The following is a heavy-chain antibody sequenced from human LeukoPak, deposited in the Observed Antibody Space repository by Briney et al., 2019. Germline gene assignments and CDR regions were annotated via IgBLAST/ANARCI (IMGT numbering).Heavy chain of an antibody. Sequence: PGGSLRLSCAASGFTFSSYAMSWVRQAPGKGLEWVSAISGSGGSTYYADSVKGRFTISRDNSKNTLYLQMNSLRAEDTAVYYCARASYDRTAFDIWGQGTMVTVSS. D-gene: IGHD1-1*01. CDR3: ARASYDRTAFDI. CDR2: ISGSGGST. V-gene: IGHV3-23*01. CDR1: GFTFSSYA. J-gene: IGHJ3*02.